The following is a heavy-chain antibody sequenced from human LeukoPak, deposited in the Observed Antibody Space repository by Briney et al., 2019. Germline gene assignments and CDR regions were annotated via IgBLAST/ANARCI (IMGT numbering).Heavy chain of an antibody. D-gene: IGHD1-20*01. CDR1: GFTFSSYW. CDR3: ARDRDPLYNWNLEYYFDY. CDR2: IKQDGSEK. Sequence: GGSLRLSCAASGFTFSSYWMSWVRQAPGKGLEWVANIKQDGSEKYYVDSVKGRFTISRDNAKNSLYLQMSSLRAEDTAVYYCARDRDPLYNWNLEYYFDYWGQGTLVTVSS. V-gene: IGHV3-7*01. J-gene: IGHJ4*02.